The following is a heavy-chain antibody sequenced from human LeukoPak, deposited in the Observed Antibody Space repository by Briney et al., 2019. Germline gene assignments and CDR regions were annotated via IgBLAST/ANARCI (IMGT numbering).Heavy chain of an antibody. CDR1: GFTFSKAW. V-gene: IGHV3-15*01. J-gene: IGHJ4*02. CDR2: IKSKTDGGTT. Sequence: PGGSLRLSCAASGFTFSKAWMSWVRQAPGKGLEWVGRIKSKTDGGTTDYAAPVRGRFTISRDDSRNTLSLQMNSLKTEDTAVYCCTTITMIREHEDYWGQGTLVTVSS. D-gene: IGHD3-10*01. CDR3: TTITMIREHEDY.